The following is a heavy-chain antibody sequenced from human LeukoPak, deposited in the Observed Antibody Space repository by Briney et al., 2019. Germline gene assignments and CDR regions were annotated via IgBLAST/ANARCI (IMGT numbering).Heavy chain of an antibody. CDR1: GGSISSYY. V-gene: IGHV4-59*12. CDR2: IYHSGST. J-gene: IGHJ3*02. D-gene: IGHD3-22*01. Sequence: SETLSLTCTVSGGSISSYYWSWIRQPPGKGLEWIGYIYHSGSTYYNPSLKSRVTISVDRSKNQFSLKLSSVTAADTAVYYCARGPSYDSSGYYVAFDIWGQGTMVTVSS. CDR3: ARGPSYDSSGYYVAFDI.